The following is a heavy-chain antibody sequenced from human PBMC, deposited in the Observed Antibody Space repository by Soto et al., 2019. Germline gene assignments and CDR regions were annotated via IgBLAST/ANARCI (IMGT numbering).Heavy chain of an antibody. D-gene: IGHD1-26*01. J-gene: IGHJ4*02. CDR1: GFTFSSYA. CDR2: ISGSGGST. Sequence: HPGGSLRLSCVASGFTFSSYAMNWVRQAPGKGLEWVSVISGSGGSTYYADSVKGRFTISRDNSKNTLYLQMNSLRAEDTAVYYCARRGSGSYYDYWGQGTLVTVSS. V-gene: IGHV3-23*01. CDR3: ARRGSGSYYDY.